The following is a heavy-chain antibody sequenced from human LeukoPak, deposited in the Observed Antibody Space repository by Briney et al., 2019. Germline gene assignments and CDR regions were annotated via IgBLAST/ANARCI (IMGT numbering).Heavy chain of an antibody. CDR2: ISTYTGNT. J-gene: IGHJ4*02. CDR1: GYTFTNYG. V-gene: IGHV1-18*01. D-gene: IGHD3-10*01. Sequence: ASVKVSCKASGYTFTNYGISCVRQAPGQGLEWMGWISTYTGNTNFAQKLQGRVTMTTDTSTSTAYLELRSLRSDDTAVYYCARDSFGSHAPIGYWGQGTLVTVSS. CDR3: ARDSFGSHAPIGY.